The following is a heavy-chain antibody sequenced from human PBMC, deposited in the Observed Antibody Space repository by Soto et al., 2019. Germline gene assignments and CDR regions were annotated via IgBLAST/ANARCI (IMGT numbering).Heavy chain of an antibody. V-gene: IGHV1-69*12. CDR2: IIFPFGTP. CDR3: ARGPDYEGCCDS. J-gene: IGHJ4*02. Sequence: QVRLVQSGAEVKKPGSSVKVSCKASGGTFSNYAIGWVRQAPGQGLEWMGGIIFPFGTPNYPQKFQGRVTISADESMTTAYMELTGLRSEYTAVYYCARGPDYEGCCDSWGRGTLVTVSS. D-gene: IGHD4-17*01. CDR1: GGTFSNYA.